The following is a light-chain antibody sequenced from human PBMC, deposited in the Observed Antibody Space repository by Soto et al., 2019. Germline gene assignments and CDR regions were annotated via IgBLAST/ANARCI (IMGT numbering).Light chain of an antibody. CDR1: SGHSSYI. J-gene: IGLJ2*01. V-gene: IGLV4-60*02. CDR2: LEGSGSF. Sequence: QLVLTQSSSASASLGSSVKLTCTLRSGHSSYIIAWHQQQPGKAPRYLMNLEGSGSFNKGSGVPDRFSGSSSGADRYLTIANLQFESAADYYCETWDINTHVVFGGGTKLTGL. CDR3: ETWDINTHVV.